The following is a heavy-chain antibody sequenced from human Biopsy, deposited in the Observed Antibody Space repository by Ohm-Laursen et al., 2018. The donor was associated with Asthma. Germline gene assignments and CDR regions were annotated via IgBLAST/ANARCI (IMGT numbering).Heavy chain of an antibody. CDR3: ARCQVGYSSGWSLLLKKIYYSGMDV. J-gene: IGHJ6*02. CDR1: GGTFSNFA. CDR2: IITFFGKT. D-gene: IGHD6-19*01. Sequence: SVKVSCKAPGGTFSNFAISWVRQAPGQGLEWLGGIITFFGKTNYAQEFQGRVTITADESTSTAYMEVTSLRSEDTAIYYCARCQVGYSSGWSLLLKKIYYSGMDVWGQGTAVTVSS. V-gene: IGHV1-69*13.